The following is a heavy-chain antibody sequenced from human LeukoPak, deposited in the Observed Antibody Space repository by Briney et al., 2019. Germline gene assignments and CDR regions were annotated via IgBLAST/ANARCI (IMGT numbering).Heavy chain of an antibody. CDR1: GYSFTTYW. J-gene: IGHJ4*02. Sequence: PGESLKISCKGSGYSFTTYWIGWVRQMPGKGLEWMGIIYPSDSDTRCSPSFQGQVTISADKSISTAYLQWSSLKASDTAMYYCARRERYSSSWYFDCWGQGTLVTVSS. CDR2: IYPSDSDT. D-gene: IGHD6-13*01. CDR3: ARRERYSSSWYFDC. V-gene: IGHV5-51*01.